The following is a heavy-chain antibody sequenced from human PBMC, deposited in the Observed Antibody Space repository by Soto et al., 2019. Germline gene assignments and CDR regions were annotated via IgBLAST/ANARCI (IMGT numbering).Heavy chain of an antibody. CDR1: GASIGSGNHS. CDR2: IYHSGST. Sequence: SETLSLTCAVSGASIGSGNHSWSWIRQPPGKGLEWIGYIYHSGSTYYNPSLKRRVTISVDRSKNQFSLNLNSVTAADTAVYYCARGGYSGYDLTFDHWGQGTLVTVSS. J-gene: IGHJ4*02. D-gene: IGHD5-12*01. CDR3: ARGGYSGYDLTFDH. V-gene: IGHV4-30-2*01.